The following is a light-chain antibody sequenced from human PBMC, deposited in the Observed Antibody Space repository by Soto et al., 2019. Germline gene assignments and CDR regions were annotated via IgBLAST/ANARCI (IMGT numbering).Light chain of an antibody. CDR1: QSVSRN. CDR2: SSS. CDR3: QQYDDWQT. Sequence: EIVLTQSPATLSVSPGERATLSCRASQSVSRNVAWYQQKPGQAPRLLIYSSSTRASGIPARFSGSASGTEFTLTISSLQSEDIEVYYCQQYDDWQTFGQGTKVEI. J-gene: IGKJ1*01. V-gene: IGKV3-15*01.